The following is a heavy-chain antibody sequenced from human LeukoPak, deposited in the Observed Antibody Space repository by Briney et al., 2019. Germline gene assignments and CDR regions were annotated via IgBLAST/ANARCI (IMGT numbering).Heavy chain of an antibody. V-gene: IGHV3-7*01. CDR1: GFTFSSYW. Sequence: GGSLRLSCAASGFTFSSYWMSWVRQAPGKGLEWVANIKQDGSEKYYVDSVKGRFTISRDNSENTLYLQMSSLRADDTAVYYCVRGTGYWGQGTLVTVSS. CDR2: IKQDGSEK. CDR3: VRGTGY. J-gene: IGHJ4*02.